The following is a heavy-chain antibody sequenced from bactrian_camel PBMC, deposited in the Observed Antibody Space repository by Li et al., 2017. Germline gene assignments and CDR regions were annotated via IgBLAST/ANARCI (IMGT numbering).Heavy chain of an antibody. CDR2: TYTRSATT. CDR1: GFIYRPNC. Sequence: QLVESGGGSVQAGGSLRLACAASGFIYRPNCMCWFRQAPGKEREGVALTYTRSATTYYADSVKGRFTISADNAKNTLYLQLSSLKTEDTAMYYCTPGVYWGQGTQVTVS. D-gene: IGHD5*01. J-gene: IGHJ4*01. CDR3: TPGVY. V-gene: IGHV3S1*01.